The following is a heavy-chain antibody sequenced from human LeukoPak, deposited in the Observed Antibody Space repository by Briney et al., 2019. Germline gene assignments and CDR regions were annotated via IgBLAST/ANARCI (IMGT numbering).Heavy chain of an antibody. CDR1: GFTFNTYG. V-gene: IGHV3-30*02. D-gene: IGHD3-22*01. J-gene: IGHJ4*02. Sequence: GGSLRLSCAASGFTFNTYGMHWVRQTPGKGLEWVAFIRFDGSNKDYADSVKGRFTISRDNSRNTMYLQINSLRPEDRAVYYCAKHADSYDGSSPFDHWGQGTLVTVSS. CDR3: AKHADSYDGSSPFDH. CDR2: IRFDGSNK.